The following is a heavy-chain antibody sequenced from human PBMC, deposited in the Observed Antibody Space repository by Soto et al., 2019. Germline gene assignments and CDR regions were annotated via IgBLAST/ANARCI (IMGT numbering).Heavy chain of an antibody. Sequence: GXPVKVSWTASCYTFTRYGISGARQAPGQGLEWMGWIIAYNGNTNYAQKLQGRVTMTTDTSTSTAYMELRSLRSDDTAVYYCATDAPLIYSSGWYAAYYFDYWGQGTLVTVYS. CDR2: IIAYNGNT. CDR1: CYTFTRYG. J-gene: IGHJ4*02. V-gene: IGHV1-18*01. CDR3: ATDAPLIYSSGWYAAYYFDY. D-gene: IGHD6-19*01.